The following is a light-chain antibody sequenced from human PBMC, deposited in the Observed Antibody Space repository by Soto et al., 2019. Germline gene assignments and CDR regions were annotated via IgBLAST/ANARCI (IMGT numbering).Light chain of an antibody. J-gene: IGLJ2*01. Sequence: QPVLIQSPSASASLGASVNLTCTLSDGHNNYAIAWHQQQPERGPRFLMTLNSDGSHKKGDGIPDRFSASSSGAERYLTISSLQSEDEADYYCQTSGSGIHVVSGGGTKLTVL. CDR2: LNSDGSH. CDR1: DGHNNYA. CDR3: QTSGSGIHVV. V-gene: IGLV4-69*01.